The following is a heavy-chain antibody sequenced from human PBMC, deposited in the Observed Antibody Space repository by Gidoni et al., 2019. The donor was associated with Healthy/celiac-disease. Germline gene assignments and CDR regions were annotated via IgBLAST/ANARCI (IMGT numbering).Heavy chain of an antibody. CDR2: IYYSGST. CDR1: GGPISSSSYY. D-gene: IGHD5-12*01. CDR3: ARSRDGYKAGIDY. Sequence: QLQLPASGPGLVKPSETLSLTCTVSGGPISSSSYYWGWIRQPPGKGLEWIGSIYYSGSTYYNPSLKSRVTISVDTSKNQFSLKLSSVTAADTAVYYCARSRDGYKAGIDYWGQGTLVTVSS. J-gene: IGHJ4*02. V-gene: IGHV4-39*01.